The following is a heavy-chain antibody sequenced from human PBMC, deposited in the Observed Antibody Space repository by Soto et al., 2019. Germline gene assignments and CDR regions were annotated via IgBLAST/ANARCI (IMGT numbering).Heavy chain of an antibody. CDR2: INPNSGGR. Sequence: GASVKVSCKASGYTFTDYYIHWVRQVPGQGLEWMGWINPNSGGRKYAQNFQGWVTMTSDTSISTVYMELTSLRSDDAAVYYCARRGFDSWGQGALVTVSS. CDR1: GYTFTDYY. CDR3: ARRGFDS. J-gene: IGHJ4*02. V-gene: IGHV1-2*04. D-gene: IGHD3-16*01.